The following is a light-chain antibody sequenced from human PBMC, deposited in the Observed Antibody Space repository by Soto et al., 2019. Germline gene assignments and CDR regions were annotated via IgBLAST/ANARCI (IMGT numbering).Light chain of an antibody. V-gene: IGKV1-5*03. Sequence: IQRTQSPSTLAGSVGDRVTITCRASQTISSWLAWYQQKPGKAPKLLIYKASTLKSGVPSRFSGSGSGTEFTLTNSSLHPDDFATYYCQHYNSYSAAFGQGTKV. CDR2: KAS. J-gene: IGKJ1*01. CDR1: QTISSW. CDR3: QHYNSYSAA.